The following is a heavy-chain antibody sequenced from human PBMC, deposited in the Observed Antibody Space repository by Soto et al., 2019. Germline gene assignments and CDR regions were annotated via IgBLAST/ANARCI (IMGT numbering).Heavy chain of an antibody. CDR2: ISRGGSSI. D-gene: IGHD6-19*01. V-gene: IGHV3-48*01. J-gene: IGHJ4*02. CDR3: VREGGDLRGSGVFDY. CDR1: GFTFSFYT. Sequence: EPQLVESGGGLVQPGGSLRLCCAASGFTFSFYTMNWVRQTPGKGLEWLAYISRGGSSIYYADSVKGRFTVSRDNANNSLSLQSNSLRREDTAVYYCVREGGDLRGSGVFDYWGQGTLVTVSS.